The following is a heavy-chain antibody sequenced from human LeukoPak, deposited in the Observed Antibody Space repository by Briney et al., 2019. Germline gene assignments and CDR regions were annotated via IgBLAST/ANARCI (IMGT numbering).Heavy chain of an antibody. D-gene: IGHD5-24*01. J-gene: IGHJ4*02. V-gene: IGHV3-74*01. CDR2: INSDGSST. CDR1: GFTSSSYW. Sequence: GGSLRLSCAASGFTSSSYWTHWVRQAPGKGLVWVSRINSDGSSTTYADSAKGRFTISRDNAKNTLYLQMNSLRAEDTAVYYCARGHAYNGFDYWGQGTLVTVSS. CDR3: ARGHAYNGFDY.